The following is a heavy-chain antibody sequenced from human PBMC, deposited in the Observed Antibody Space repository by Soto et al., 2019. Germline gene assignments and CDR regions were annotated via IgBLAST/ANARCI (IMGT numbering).Heavy chain of an antibody. V-gene: IGHV2-5*02. J-gene: IGHJ5*02. CDR2: IYWDDDK. D-gene: IGHD3-9*01. CDR1: GFSLSTSGVG. Sequence: QITLKESGPTLVKPTQTLTLTCTFSGFSLSTSGVGVGWIRQPPGKALEWLALIYWDDDKRYSPSLKSRLTTTKDTSKNQVVLTMTNMDPVDTATYYCAHLRTYYDILTGYRWFDPWGQGTLVTVSS. CDR3: AHLRTYYDILTGYRWFDP.